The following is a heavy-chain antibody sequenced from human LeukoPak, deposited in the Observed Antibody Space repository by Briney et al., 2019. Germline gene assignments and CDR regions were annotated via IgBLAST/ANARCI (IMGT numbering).Heavy chain of an antibody. CDR1: GFIFSGSD. V-gene: IGHV3-73*01. CDR3: TTYRSGHY. J-gene: IGHJ4*02. D-gene: IGHD6-19*01. CDR2: ITTKPSNYAT. Sequence: PGGSLRLSCAASGFIFSGSDILWVRQASGKGLEWVGRITTKPSNYATAYAASVKGRLTISRDDSENTAYLQTSSLKTEDTAVYFCTTYRSGHYWGQGTLVTVSS.